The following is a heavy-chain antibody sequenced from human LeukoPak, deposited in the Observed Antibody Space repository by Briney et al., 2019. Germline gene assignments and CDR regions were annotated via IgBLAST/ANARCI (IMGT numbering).Heavy chain of an antibody. V-gene: IGHV3-30-3*01. Sequence: GGSLRLSCAASGFTFSSYAMHWVRQAPGKGLEWVAVIAYDGSNKYYADSVKGRFTISRDNSKNTLYLQMNSLRAEDTAVYYCARDSSVLSGHLDYWGQGTLVTVYS. D-gene: IGHD3-10*01. CDR3: ARDSSVLSGHLDY. J-gene: IGHJ4*02. CDR1: GFTFSSYA. CDR2: IAYDGSNK.